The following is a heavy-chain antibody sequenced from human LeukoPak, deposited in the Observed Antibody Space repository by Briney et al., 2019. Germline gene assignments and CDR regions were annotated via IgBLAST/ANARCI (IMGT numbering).Heavy chain of an antibody. CDR3: AILGYCSGGSCYHAIYFDY. CDR1: GVTFSDYA. CDR2: FSGRGDST. V-gene: IGHV3-23*01. D-gene: IGHD2-15*01. J-gene: IGHJ4*02. Sequence: GGSLRLSCAASGVTFSDYAMSWVRQAPGRGLEWVQDFSGRGDSTHYADSVKGRFTISRDKSKNTVYLQMNSLRAEDTAVYYCAILGYCSGGSCYHAIYFDYWGQGTLVTVSS.